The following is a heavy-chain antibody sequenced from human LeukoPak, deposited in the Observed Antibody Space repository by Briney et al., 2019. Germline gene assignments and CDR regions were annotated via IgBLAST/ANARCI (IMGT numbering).Heavy chain of an antibody. J-gene: IGHJ5*02. Sequence: GASVKVSCKASGYTFTSYGISWVRQAPGQGLEWMGGIIPIFGTANYAQKFQGRVTITADESTSTAYMELSSLRSEDTAVYYCARVKGPGYSELGWFDPWGQGTLVTVSS. CDR2: IIPIFGTA. CDR3: ARVKGPGYSELGWFDP. V-gene: IGHV1-69*13. D-gene: IGHD3-10*01. CDR1: GYTFTSYG.